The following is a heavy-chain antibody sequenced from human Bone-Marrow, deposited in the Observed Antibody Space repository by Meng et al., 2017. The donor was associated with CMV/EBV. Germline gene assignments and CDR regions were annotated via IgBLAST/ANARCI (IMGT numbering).Heavy chain of an antibody. J-gene: IGHJ4*02. V-gene: IGHV1-2*02. Sequence: ASVKVSCKASGGTFSSYAISWVRQAPGQGLEWMGWINPNSGGTNYAQKFQGRVTMTRDTSISTAYMELSRLRSDDTAVYYCARVGGSYSYWGQGTLVTVSS. D-gene: IGHD1-26*01. CDR2: INPNSGGT. CDR3: ARVGGSYSY. CDR1: GGTFSSYA.